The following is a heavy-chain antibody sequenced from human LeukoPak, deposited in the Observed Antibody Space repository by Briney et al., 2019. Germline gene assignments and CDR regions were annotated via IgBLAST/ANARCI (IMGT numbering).Heavy chain of an antibody. Sequence: GGSLRLSCVASGFTFSSYPMHWVRQAPGKGLEWVANIKQDGSEKHYVDSVKGRLTISRDNAKNSLYLQMNSLRAEDTAVYYCARESGSGWAYFDYWGQGTLVTVSS. CDR3: ARESGSGWAYFDY. V-gene: IGHV3-7*01. CDR2: IKQDGSEK. J-gene: IGHJ4*02. D-gene: IGHD6-19*01. CDR1: GFTFSSYP.